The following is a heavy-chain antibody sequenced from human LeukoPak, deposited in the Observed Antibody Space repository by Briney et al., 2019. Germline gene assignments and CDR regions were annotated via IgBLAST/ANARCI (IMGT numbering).Heavy chain of an antibody. D-gene: IGHD6-13*01. Sequence: SQTLSLTCAISGDSVSSNSAAWNWIRQSPSRGLEWLGRTYYRSKWYNDYAVSVKSRITINPDTSKNQFSLQLNSVTPEDTAVYYCARDLRVRAAAGVYYYYGMDVWGQGTLVTVSS. CDR1: GDSVSSNSAA. V-gene: IGHV6-1*01. J-gene: IGHJ6*02. CDR3: ARDLRVRAAAGVYYYYGMDV. CDR2: TYYRSKWYN.